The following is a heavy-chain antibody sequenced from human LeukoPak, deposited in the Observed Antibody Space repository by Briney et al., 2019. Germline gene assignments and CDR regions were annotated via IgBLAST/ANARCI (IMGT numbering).Heavy chain of an antibody. CDR3: AKDRYSYAFEYSDS. V-gene: IGHV3-30*18. D-gene: IGHD5-18*01. CDR1: GFTFSSYG. Sequence: GGSLRLSCAASGFTFSSYGMHWVRQAPGKGLDWVAVISDDGSKKYYADSVKGRFTISRDNSKNTLSLQVSSLRTEDTVVYYCAKDRYSYAFEYSDSWGQGTLVTVSS. CDR2: ISDDGSKK. J-gene: IGHJ4*02.